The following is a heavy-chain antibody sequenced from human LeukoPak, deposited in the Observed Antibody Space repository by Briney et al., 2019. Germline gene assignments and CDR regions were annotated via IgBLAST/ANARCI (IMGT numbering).Heavy chain of an antibody. V-gene: IGHV1-3*03. CDR3: TLYNY. D-gene: IGHD2-2*02. J-gene: IGHJ4*02. Sequence: ASVKVSCKTSGYSFTSQGMHWVRQAPGQSLEWMGCINPGNGDTKYSQEFQGRVTITRDTSATTAYMELSSLRSDDMAVYYCTLYNYWGQGTLVTVSS. CDR2: INPGNGDT. CDR1: GYSFTSQG.